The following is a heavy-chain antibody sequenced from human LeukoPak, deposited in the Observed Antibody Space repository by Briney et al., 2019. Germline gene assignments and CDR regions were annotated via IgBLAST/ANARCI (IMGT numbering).Heavy chain of an antibody. CDR2: ISYDGSNK. D-gene: IGHD5-18*01. CDR1: GFTLSSYA. J-gene: IGHJ4*02. CDR3: ARDTESSGYSYGHIDY. V-gene: IGHV3-30*04. Sequence: PGGSLRLSCAASGFTLSSYAMHWVRQAPGKGLEWVAVISYDGSNKYYADSVKGRFTISRDNSKNTLYLQMNSLRAEDTAVYYCARDTESSGYSYGHIDYWGQGTLVTVSS.